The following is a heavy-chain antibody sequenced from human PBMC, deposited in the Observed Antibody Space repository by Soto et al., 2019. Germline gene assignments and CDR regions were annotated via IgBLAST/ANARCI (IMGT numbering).Heavy chain of an antibody. CDR1: GGSISSSNW. J-gene: IGHJ5*02. CDR3: ARAGVAVRFDP. V-gene: IGHV4-4*02. CDR2: IYHSGST. D-gene: IGHD6-19*01. Sequence: PSETLSLTCAVSGGSISSSNWWTWVRQPPGKVLEWIGEIYHSGSTNYNPSITSRVTISVDKSQNQFSLKLSSVTAADKAVYYCARAGVAVRFDPWGQGTLVTVSS.